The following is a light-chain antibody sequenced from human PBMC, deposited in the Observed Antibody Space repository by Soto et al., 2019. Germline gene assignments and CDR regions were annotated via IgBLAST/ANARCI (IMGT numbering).Light chain of an antibody. CDR1: SIDVGGNKY. V-gene: IGLV2-14*03. Sequence: TQPASVPGSPGQSITISCTGTSIDVGGNKYVSWYQHYPGKAPKLMICDVSNRPSGVSNRFSGSKSGNTASLTISGLQAEDEADYYCSAFTGTTYVFGTGTKVTGL. CDR3: SAFTGTTYV. J-gene: IGLJ1*01. CDR2: DVS.